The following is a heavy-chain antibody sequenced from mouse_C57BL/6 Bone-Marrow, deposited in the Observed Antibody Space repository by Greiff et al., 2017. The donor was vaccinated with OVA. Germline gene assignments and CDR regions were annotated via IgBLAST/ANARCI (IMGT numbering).Heavy chain of an antibody. Sequence: VQLQQSGAELVRPGSSVKVSCKASGYAFTNYLIEWVKQRPGQGLEWIGVINPGSGGTNYNEKFKGKATLTADKSSSTAYMQLSSLTSEDSAVYVCASRGLIATVVAAVDYWGQGTSVTVSS. D-gene: IGHD1-1*01. CDR3: ASRGLIATVVAAVDY. J-gene: IGHJ4*01. V-gene: IGHV1-54*01. CDR1: GYAFTNYL. CDR2: INPGSGGT.